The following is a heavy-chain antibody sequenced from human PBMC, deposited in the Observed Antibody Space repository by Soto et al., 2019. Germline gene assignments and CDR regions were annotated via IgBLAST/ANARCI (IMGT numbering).Heavy chain of an antibody. CDR2: IEHSGST. V-gene: IGHV4-30-2*02. J-gene: IGHJ3*02. D-gene: IGHD3-10*01. CDR1: GGSISSVCYS. Sequence: SSETLSLTCAVSGGSISSVCYSWSWILQTPGKGLEWIGYIEHSGSTYYNPSLKSRVTISVDRSKNQFSLKLSSVTAADTAVYYCARSWGLWFGELVQTPWEDAFDIWGQGTMVTVSS. CDR3: ARSWGLWFGELVQTPWEDAFDI.